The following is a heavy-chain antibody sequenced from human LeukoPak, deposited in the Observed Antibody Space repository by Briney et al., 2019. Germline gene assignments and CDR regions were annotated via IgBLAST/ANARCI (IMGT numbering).Heavy chain of an antibody. CDR2: IYYSGST. V-gene: IGHV4-59*01. D-gene: IGHD3-22*01. Sequence: SETLSLTCTVSGGSISSYYWSWIRQPPGKGLEWMGYIYYSGSTNYNPSLKSRVTISVDTSKNQFSLKLSSVTAADTAVYYCARGTYYDSSSPWGYWGQGTLVTVSS. CDR1: GGSISSYY. CDR3: ARGTYYDSSSPWGY. J-gene: IGHJ4*02.